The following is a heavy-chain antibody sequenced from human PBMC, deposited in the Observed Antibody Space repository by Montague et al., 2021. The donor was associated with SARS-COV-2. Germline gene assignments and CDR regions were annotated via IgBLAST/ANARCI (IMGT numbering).Heavy chain of an antibody. V-gene: IGHV4-38-2*02. Sequence: SETLSLTCTVSGYFISTGYYWGWIRQPPGKGLEWIGTIYHSGSTYFNPSLKSRVTISVDTSKNQLSLNLSSVTAADTAVYYCAKVAGSHDTFDIWGRGAMVTVSS. CDR1: GYFISTGYY. J-gene: IGHJ3*02. CDR2: IYHSGST. D-gene: IGHD6-19*01. CDR3: AKVAGSHDTFDI.